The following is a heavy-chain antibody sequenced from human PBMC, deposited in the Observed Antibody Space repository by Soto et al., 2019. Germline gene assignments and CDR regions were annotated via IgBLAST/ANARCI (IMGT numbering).Heavy chain of an antibody. CDR1: GYTFTSYG. CDR3: ARVLCSGGSCFCSFSAYAAFDI. CDR2: ISAYNGNT. D-gene: IGHD2-15*01. J-gene: IGHJ3*02. Sequence: ASVKVSCKASGYTFTSYGISWVRQAPGQGLEWMGWISAYNGNTNYAQKLQGRVTMTTDTSTSTAYMELRSLRSDDTAVYYCARVLCSGGSCFCSFSAYAAFDIWG. V-gene: IGHV1-18*01.